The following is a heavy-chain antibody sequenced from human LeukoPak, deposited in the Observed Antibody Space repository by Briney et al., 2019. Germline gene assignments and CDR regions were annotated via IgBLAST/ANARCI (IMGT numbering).Heavy chain of an antibody. J-gene: IGHJ4*02. CDR3: ASRKGGFGDSPDY. CDR2: ISSSSSTI. D-gene: IGHD4-17*01. V-gene: IGHV3-48*01. Sequence: GGSLRLSCAASGFTFSSYSMNWVRQAPGKGLEWVSYISSSSSTIYYADSVKGRFTISRDNAKNSLYLQMNSLRAEDTAVYYCASRKGGFGDSPDYWGQGTLVTVSS. CDR1: GFTFSSYS.